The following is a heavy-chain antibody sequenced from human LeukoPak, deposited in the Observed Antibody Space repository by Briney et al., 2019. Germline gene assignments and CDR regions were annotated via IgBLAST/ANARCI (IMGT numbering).Heavy chain of an antibody. D-gene: IGHD5-18*01. Sequence: SQTLSLTCTVSGGSISSGDYYWSWIRQPPGKGLEWIGYIYYSGSTYYNPSLKSRVTISVDTSKNQFSLKLSSVTAADTAVYYCARRPGIQLGLNWFDPWGQGTLVTVSS. CDR2: IYYSGST. J-gene: IGHJ5*02. V-gene: IGHV4-30-4*01. CDR3: ARRPGIQLGLNWFDP. CDR1: GGSISSGDYY.